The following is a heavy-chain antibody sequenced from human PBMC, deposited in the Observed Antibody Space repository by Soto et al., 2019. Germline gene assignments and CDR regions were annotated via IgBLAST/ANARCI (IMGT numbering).Heavy chain of an antibody. D-gene: IGHD3-10*01. CDR2: IHYSGSA. Sequence: SETLSLTCTVSGGSINSYFWTWIRQSPGKGLQWIGYIHYSGSANYNPSLKTRVTMSVDTSKTQFSLKLRSVTAADTAVYYCARGRILCIGESINWFDPWGQGTLVTVSS. J-gene: IGHJ5*02. CDR3: ARGRILCIGESINWFDP. CDR1: GGSINSYF. V-gene: IGHV4-59*12.